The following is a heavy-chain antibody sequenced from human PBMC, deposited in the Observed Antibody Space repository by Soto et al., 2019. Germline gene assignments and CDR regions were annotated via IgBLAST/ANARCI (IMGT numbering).Heavy chain of an antibody. Sequence: QVQLQESGPGLVKPSETLSLTCTVSGGSISSYYWSWIRQPPGKGLEWIGYIDYSGSTNYNPSRKSRVTITVDPSKNQFALKLSAVTAADRAVYYGAMEMWSLAAAGPIDYWGKGTLVTVS. J-gene: IGHJ4*02. CDR2: IDYSGST. V-gene: IGHV4-59*03. CDR1: GGSISSYY. D-gene: IGHD6-13*01. CDR3: AMEMWSLAAAGPIDY.